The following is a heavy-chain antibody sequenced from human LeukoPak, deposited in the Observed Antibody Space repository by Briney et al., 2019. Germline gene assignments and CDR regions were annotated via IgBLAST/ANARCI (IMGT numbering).Heavy chain of an antibody. CDR3: ARGTGTTGLGY. J-gene: IGHJ4*02. CDR2: ISNSNSTI. CDR1: GFTFSSYS. D-gene: IGHD1-1*01. V-gene: IGHV3-48*04. Sequence: GRSLRLSCAASGFTFSSYSMNWVRQAPGKGLEWVSYISNSNSTIYYSDSVKGRFTISRDNAKNSLYLQMNSLRAEDTAVYYCARGTGTTGLGYWGQGTLVTVSS.